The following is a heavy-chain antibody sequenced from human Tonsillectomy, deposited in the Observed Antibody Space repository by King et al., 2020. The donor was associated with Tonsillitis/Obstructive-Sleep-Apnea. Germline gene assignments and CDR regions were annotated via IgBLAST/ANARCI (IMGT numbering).Heavy chain of an antibody. Sequence: VQLVESGAEVKKPGESLRISCKASGYSFTSYWISWVRQTPGKGLEWMGRINPSDCNTNYAPSFQGHVTISADKSISTAYLQRSSLKASDTAMYYCARTELAPDYWGQGTLVTVSS. CDR1: GYSFTSYW. CDR3: ARTELAPDY. CDR2: INPSDCNT. V-gene: IGHV5-10-1*03. J-gene: IGHJ4*02. D-gene: IGHD1-14*01.